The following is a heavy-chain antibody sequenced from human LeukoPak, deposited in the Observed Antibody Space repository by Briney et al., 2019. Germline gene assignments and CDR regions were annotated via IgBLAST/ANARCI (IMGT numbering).Heavy chain of an antibody. CDR1: GTTLRKYE. V-gene: IGHV3-48*03. J-gene: IGHJ4*02. CDR2: ISSGGQTI. Sequence: GGSLRLSCAAPGTTLRKYEMHWVRQAPGKGLEWLSYISSGGQTISYRDSVKGRFTVSRDNSKNSLYLQMSRLRAEDTAVYYCAREKLSFFDSSGYFDYWGQGTLVTVSS. D-gene: IGHD3-22*01. CDR3: AREKLSFFDSSGYFDY.